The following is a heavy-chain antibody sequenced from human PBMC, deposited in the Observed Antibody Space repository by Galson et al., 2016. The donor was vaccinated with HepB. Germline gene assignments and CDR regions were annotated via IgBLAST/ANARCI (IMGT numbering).Heavy chain of an antibody. J-gene: IGHJ6*04. CDR2: ISGHNGNT. V-gene: IGHV1-18*01. D-gene: IGHD2-15*01. CDR3: AREDTLYDVDSPGYSAFDL. CDR1: GYSFSSYG. Sequence: SVKVSCKASGYSFSSYGVSWVRQAPGQGLEWMGWISGHNGNTRYAEKFLGRVTMTTDTPASTAYLELRSLRSDDTAVYYCAREDTLYDVDSPGYSAFDLCGKGTKVTVAS.